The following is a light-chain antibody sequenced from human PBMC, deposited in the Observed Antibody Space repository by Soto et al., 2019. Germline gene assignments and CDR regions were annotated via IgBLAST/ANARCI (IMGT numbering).Light chain of an antibody. Sequence: QSVLTQPASVSGSPGQSISISCTGTSSDVGGYNYVSWYQQHPGKAPKLMIYDVSNRPSGVSDRFSGSKSGNTASLTISGLQAEDEAVYYCRSYTGTTTPVIFGGGTKVTVL. CDR3: RSYTGTTTPVI. CDR2: DVS. V-gene: IGLV2-14*01. J-gene: IGLJ2*01. CDR1: SSDVGGYNY.